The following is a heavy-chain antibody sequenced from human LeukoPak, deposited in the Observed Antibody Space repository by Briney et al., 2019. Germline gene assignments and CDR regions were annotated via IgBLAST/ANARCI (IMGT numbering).Heavy chain of an antibody. CDR2: ISAYNGNT. CDR1: GYTFTSYG. J-gene: IGHJ3*02. Sequence: ASVKVSCTASGYTFTSYGISWVRPAPGQGLEWMGWISAYNGNTNYAQKLQGRVTMTTDTSTSTAYMELRSLRSDDTAVYYCARELELSDAFDIWGQGTMVTVSS. CDR3: ARELELSDAFDI. V-gene: IGHV1-18*01. D-gene: IGHD1-7*01.